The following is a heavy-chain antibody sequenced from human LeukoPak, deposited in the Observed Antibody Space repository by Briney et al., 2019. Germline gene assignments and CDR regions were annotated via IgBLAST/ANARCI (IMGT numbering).Heavy chain of an antibody. CDR3: ARYNTLGRGFTAVDY. V-gene: IGHV4-61*01. D-gene: IGHD3-10*01. CDR2: IYYSGST. J-gene: IGHJ4*02. CDR1: LYSISRGYY. Sequence: PSETLSLTCTVSLYSISRGYYWGWIRQSPGKGLDWIGYIYYSGSTNYNPSLKSPVTISLDTSKNQFSLKLRSVTAADTAVYYCARYNTLGRGFTAVDYWGQGTLVTVSS.